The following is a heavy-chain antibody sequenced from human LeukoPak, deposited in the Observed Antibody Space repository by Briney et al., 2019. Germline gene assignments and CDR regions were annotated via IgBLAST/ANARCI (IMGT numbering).Heavy chain of an antibody. CDR3: ARGYDSSGYFWGKNDY. CDR1: SHG. Sequence: ASVKVPCKASHGINWVRQAPGQGLEWTGWISGYNANTNYAQHLQGRVTMTTDTSTSTAYMELRSLRSDDTAVYYCARGYDSSGYFWGKNDYWGQGTLVTVSS. CDR2: ISGYNANT. V-gene: IGHV1-18*01. J-gene: IGHJ4*02. D-gene: IGHD3-22*01.